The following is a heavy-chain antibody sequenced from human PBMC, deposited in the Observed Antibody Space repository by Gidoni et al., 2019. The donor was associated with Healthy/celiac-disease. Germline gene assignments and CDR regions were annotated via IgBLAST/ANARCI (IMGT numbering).Heavy chain of an antibody. CDR1: GSTFTSYY. Sequence: QVQLVQSGAEVKKPGASVKVSCKASGSTFTSYYMHWVRQAPGQGLEWMGIINPSGGSTSYAQKFQGRVTMTRDTSTSTVYMELSSLRSEDTAVYYCVTVTTWYGMDVWGQGTTVTVSS. J-gene: IGHJ6*02. V-gene: IGHV1-46*01. CDR3: VTVTTWYGMDV. CDR2: INPSGGST. D-gene: IGHD4-4*01.